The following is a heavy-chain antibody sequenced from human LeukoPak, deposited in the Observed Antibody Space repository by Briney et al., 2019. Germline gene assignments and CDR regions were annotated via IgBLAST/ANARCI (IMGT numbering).Heavy chain of an antibody. Sequence: SETLSLTCTVSGGSISSGDYYWSWIRRPPGKGLEWIGYIYYSGSTYYNPSLKSRVTISVDTSKNQFSLKLSSVTAADTAVYYCASEDYYGSGSYSPRAFDIWGQGTMVTVSS. J-gene: IGHJ3*02. CDR1: GGSISSGDYY. CDR2: IYYSGST. CDR3: ASEDYYGSGSYSPRAFDI. D-gene: IGHD3-10*01. V-gene: IGHV4-30-4*01.